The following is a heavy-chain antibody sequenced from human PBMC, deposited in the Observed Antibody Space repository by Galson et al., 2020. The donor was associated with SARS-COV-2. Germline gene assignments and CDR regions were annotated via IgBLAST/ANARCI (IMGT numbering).Heavy chain of an antibody. CDR1: GFTFSSYA. Sequence: GGSLRLSCAASGFTFSSYAMHWVRQAPGKGLEWVAVISYDGSNKYYADSVKGRFTISRDNSKNTLYLQMNSLRAEDTAVYYCASELVQFDYWCQGTLVTVSS. CDR3: ASELVQFDY. CDR2: ISYDGSNK. V-gene: IGHV3-30*01. J-gene: IGHJ4*02. D-gene: IGHD6-13*01.